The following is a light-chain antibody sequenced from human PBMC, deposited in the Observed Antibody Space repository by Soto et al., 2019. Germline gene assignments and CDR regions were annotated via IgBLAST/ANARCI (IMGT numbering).Light chain of an antibody. CDR3: CSYTGSSTFV. J-gene: IGLJ7*01. V-gene: IGLV2-23*03. Sequence: QSALTQPASVSGSPGQSITISCTGTSSDVGSYDLVSWFQQHPGKAPKLMIYEGTKRPSGVSNRVSGSKSGNTASLTISGLQAEDEADYYCCSYTGSSTFVFGGGTQLTRPR. CDR2: EGT. CDR1: SSDVGSYDL.